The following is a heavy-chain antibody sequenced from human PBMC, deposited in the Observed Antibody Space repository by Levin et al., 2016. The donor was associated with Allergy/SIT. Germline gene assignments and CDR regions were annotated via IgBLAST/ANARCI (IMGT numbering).Heavy chain of an antibody. Sequence: SETLSLTCTVSGGSISSYYWSWIRQHPGKGLEWIGYIYYSGSTYYNPSLKSRVTISVDTSKNQFSLKLTSVTAADTAVYYCARGPMGDTGYSSRGIQHWGQGTLVTVSS. CDR1: GGSISSYY. CDR3: ARGPMGDTGYSSRGIQH. D-gene: IGHD6-13*01. V-gene: IGHV4-59*01. CDR2: IYYSGST. J-gene: IGHJ1*01.